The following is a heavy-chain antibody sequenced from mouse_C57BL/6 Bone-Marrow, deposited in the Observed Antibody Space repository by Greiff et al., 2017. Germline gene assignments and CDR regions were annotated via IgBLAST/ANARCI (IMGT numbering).Heavy chain of an antibody. CDR3: TRGELGRRFDY. CDR2: IYPGNSDT. D-gene: IGHD4-1*01. V-gene: IGHV1-5*01. CDR1: GYTFTSYW. Sequence: EVQLVESGTVLARPGASVKMSCKTSGYTFTSYWMHWVKQRPGQGLEWIGAIYPGNSDTSYNQKFKGKVKLTAVTSASTAYMELSSLTNEDSAVYYCTRGELGRRFDYWGQGTTLTVSS. J-gene: IGHJ2*01.